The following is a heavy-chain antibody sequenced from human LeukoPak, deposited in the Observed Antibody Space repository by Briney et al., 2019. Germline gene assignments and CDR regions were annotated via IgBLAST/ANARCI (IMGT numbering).Heavy chain of an antibody. CDR3: ARARDGYNWWETYYYYYMDV. Sequence: GASVKVSCKASGGTFSSYAISWVRQAPGQGLEWMGGIIPIFGTANYAQKFQGRVTITADKSTSTAYMELSSLRSEDTAVYYCARARDGYNWWETYYYYYMDVWGKGTTVTVSS. V-gene: IGHV1-69*06. D-gene: IGHD5-24*01. CDR1: GGTFSSYA. CDR2: IIPIFGTA. J-gene: IGHJ6*03.